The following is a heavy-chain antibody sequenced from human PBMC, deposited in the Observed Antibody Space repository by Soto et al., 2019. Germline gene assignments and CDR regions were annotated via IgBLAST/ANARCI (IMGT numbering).Heavy chain of an antibody. V-gene: IGHV4-4*02. D-gene: IGHD2-15*01. J-gene: IGHJ6*03. CDR1: SGSISSSNW. Sequence: PSETLSLTCAVSSGSISSSNWWSWVRQPPGKGLEWIGEIYHSGSTNYNPSLKSRVTISVDKSKNQFPLKLSSVTAADTAVYYCARVPLVVAATSYYYYYMDVWGKGTTVTVSS. CDR3: ARVPLVVAATSYYYYYMDV. CDR2: IYHSGST.